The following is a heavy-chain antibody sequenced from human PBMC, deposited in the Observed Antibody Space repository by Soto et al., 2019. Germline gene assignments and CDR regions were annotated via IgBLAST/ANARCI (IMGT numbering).Heavy chain of an antibody. J-gene: IGHJ4*02. CDR2: ITPILGTP. V-gene: IGHV1-69*01. CDR3: VRGGSGSRGDY. D-gene: IGHD3-10*01. Sequence: QVQLVQSGAEMKKPGSSVKVSCKTSGGAFSNFAVSWVRQAPGQGLEWVGGITPILGTPSYAQKFQGRVTVTADVSTTSAYMEIPSLTSEDTALYYCVRGGSGSRGDYWRQGTLVTVSS. CDR1: GGAFSNFA.